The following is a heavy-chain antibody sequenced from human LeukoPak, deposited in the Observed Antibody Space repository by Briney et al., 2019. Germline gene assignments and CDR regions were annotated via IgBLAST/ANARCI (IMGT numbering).Heavy chain of an antibody. V-gene: IGHV3-33*01. CDR1: GFTFSIYG. J-gene: IGHJ5*02. D-gene: IGHD2-15*01. CDR3: ARVTMVAGASYNWFVP. CDR2: IWSDGSNK. Sequence: PGRSLRLSSAASGFTFSIYGIHRVRQAPGKGLELVAVIWSDGSNKHYADSARGRFTISRDNSKNTLYLQMNSLSAEDTAVYYCARVTMVAGASYNWFVPWGQGTLVTVST.